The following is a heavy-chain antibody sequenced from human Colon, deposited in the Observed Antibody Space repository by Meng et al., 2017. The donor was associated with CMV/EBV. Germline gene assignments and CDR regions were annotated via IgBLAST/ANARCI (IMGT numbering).Heavy chain of an antibody. CDR1: GGSFSGYY. Sequence: GSLRLSCAVYGGSFSGYYWSWIRQPPGKGLEWIGEINHSGSTNYNPSLKSRVTISVDTSKNQFSLKLSSVTAADTAVYYCARGGYCSSTSGPHNRWFDPWGQGTLVTVSS. J-gene: IGHJ5*02. CDR2: INHSGST. D-gene: IGHD2-2*01. CDR3: ARGGYCSSTSGPHNRWFDP. V-gene: IGHV4-34*01.